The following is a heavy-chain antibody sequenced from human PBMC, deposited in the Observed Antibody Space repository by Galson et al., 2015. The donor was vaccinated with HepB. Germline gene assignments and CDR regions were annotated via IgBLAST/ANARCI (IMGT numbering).Heavy chain of an antibody. Sequence: SLRLSCAASGFTFSDYTMTWVRQAPGKGLEWVSSISGSSYYIYYADSVRGRFTISRDSAKSSLYLHLNSLRADDAAVYYCVRSPHGPECTVGASAPQWCAVDFWGRGTMVTVSS. J-gene: IGHJ3*01. CDR3: VRSPHGPECTVGASAPQWCAVDF. V-gene: IGHV3-21*01. CDR2: ISGSSYYI. D-gene: IGHD1-26*01. CDR1: GFTFSDYT.